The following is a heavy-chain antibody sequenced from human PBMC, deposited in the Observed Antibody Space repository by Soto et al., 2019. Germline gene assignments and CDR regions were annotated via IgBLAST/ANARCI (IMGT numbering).Heavy chain of an antibody. CDR3: TRANLYSEY. J-gene: IGHJ4*02. CDR2: IYYNGNT. V-gene: IGHV4-59*11. D-gene: IGHD2-8*01. Sequence: QVQLQESGPGLVKPSETLSLTCSVSGGSISNHYWSWIRQPPGKGLEWIGYIYYNGNTNYNPSLKSRVTMSVDTSRTQISLKLTPVTAADTAVYYCTRANLYSEYWGEGTLVTVSS. CDR1: GGSISNHY.